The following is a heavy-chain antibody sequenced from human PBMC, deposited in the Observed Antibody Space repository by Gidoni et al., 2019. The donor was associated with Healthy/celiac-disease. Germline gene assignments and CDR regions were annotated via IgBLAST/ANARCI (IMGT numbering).Heavy chain of an antibody. CDR1: GGSISSGGYY. CDR2: IYYSGST. Sequence: QVQLQESGPGLVKPSQTLSLTCTVSGGSISSGGYYWRWIRQHPGKGLEWIGYIYYSGSTYYNPSLKSRVTISVDTSKNQFSLKLSSVTAADTAVYYCARVGFLEWLLAVGWFDPWGQGTLVTVSS. D-gene: IGHD3-3*01. J-gene: IGHJ5*02. CDR3: ARVGFLEWLLAVGWFDP. V-gene: IGHV4-31*03.